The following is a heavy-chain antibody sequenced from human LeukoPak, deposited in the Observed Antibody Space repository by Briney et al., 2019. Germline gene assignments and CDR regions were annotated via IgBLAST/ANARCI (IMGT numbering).Heavy chain of an antibody. CDR3: ARNWNDGAYFDY. D-gene: IGHD1-1*01. V-gene: IGHV3-7*01. CDR2: IKQDGSEK. J-gene: IGHJ4*02. Sequence: GGSLRLSCAASGFTFSSYAMSWVRQAPGKGLEWVANIKQDGSEKYYVDSVKGRFTISRDNAKNSLYLQMNSLRAEDTAVYYCARNWNDGAYFDYWGQGTLSPSPQ. CDR1: GFTFSSYA.